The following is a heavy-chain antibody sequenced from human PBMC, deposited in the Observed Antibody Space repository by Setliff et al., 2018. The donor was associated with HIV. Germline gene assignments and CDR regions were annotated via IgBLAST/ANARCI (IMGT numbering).Heavy chain of an antibody. CDR2: IIPIICSA. CDR3: AREVASYSSRFDAFDV. J-gene: IGHJ3*01. CDR1: GVTFTTYS. V-gene: IGHV1-69*06. D-gene: IGHD6-13*01. Sequence: SVKVSCKTSGVTFTTYSITWVRQAPGQGLEWMGGIIPIICSAKYAQKFQSRVTITADKSTSTAYTELSNLRSEDTAVYYCAREVASYSSRFDAFDVWGQGTTVTVSS.